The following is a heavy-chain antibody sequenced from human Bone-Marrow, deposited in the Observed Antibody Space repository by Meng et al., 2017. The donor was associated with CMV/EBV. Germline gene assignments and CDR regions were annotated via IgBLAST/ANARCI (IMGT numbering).Heavy chain of an antibody. J-gene: IGHJ5*02. CDR1: GGTFSSYA. CDR2: IIPIFGTA. V-gene: IGHV1-69*05. D-gene: IGHD6-6*01. Sequence: SVKVSCKASGGTFSSYAISWVRQAPGQGLEWMGGIIPIFGTANYAQKFQGRVTITTDESTSTAYMELSSLRSEDTAVYYCARDAIAAHSWWFDPWGQGTRVTVYS. CDR3: ARDAIAAHSWWFDP.